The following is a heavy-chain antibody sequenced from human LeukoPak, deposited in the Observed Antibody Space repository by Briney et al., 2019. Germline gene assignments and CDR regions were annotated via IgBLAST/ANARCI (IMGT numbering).Heavy chain of an antibody. CDR3: ARLTIPGIAVAGRRYYFDY. D-gene: IGHD6-19*01. J-gene: IGHJ4*02. CDR2: INHSGST. V-gene: IGHV4-4*02. Sequence: PSETLSLTCAVSGVSISSTNWCSWVREPPEGGLEGIGEINHSGSTNYTPSLKSRVTISVDTSKNPFSLKLSSVTAADTAVYYCARLTIPGIAVAGRRYYFDYWGQGTLVTVSP. CDR1: GVSISSTNW.